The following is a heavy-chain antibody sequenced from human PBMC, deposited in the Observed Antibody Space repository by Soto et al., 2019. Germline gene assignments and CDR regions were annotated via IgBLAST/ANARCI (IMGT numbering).Heavy chain of an antibody. V-gene: IGHV3-33*01. Sequence: QVQLVESGGGVVQPGRSLRLSCAASGFTFSRYGMHWVRQAPGKGLEWVAVIWYDGSNKYYADSVKGRFTISRDNSKNTLYLQMNSLRAEDTAVYYCAREDPPDYDFWSGPNWFDPWGQGTLVTVSS. CDR1: GFTFSRYG. CDR2: IWYDGSNK. D-gene: IGHD3-3*01. J-gene: IGHJ5*02. CDR3: AREDPPDYDFWSGPNWFDP.